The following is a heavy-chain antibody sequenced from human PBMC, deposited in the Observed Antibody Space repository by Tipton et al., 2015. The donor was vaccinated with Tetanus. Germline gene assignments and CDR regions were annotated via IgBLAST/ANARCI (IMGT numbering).Heavy chain of an antibody. CDR1: GYTFTNAW. J-gene: IGHJ4*02. CDR2: IYPGDSST. Sequence: QLVQSGAEVKKPGESLKISCQASGYTFTNAWIGWVRQMPGKGLEGMGVIYPGDSSTIYSPSFQGLVTISVDKSINTTYLRWTSLKASDSAMYYCARQKGYWVQLSLVTVSS. CDR3: ARQKGY. V-gene: IGHV5-51*01.